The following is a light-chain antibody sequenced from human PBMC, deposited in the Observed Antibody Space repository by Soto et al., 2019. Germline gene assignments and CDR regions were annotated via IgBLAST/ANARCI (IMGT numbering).Light chain of an antibody. V-gene: IGKV1-39*01. CDR1: QSISKY. J-gene: IGKJ4*01. CDR2: SAS. Sequence: DIQMTQSPSSLSASVGDRVTITCRASQSISKYLNWYQQKPGKAPKLLMYSASSLLSGVPSRFSGTGSGKDFTLTISSLQPEDFATYYCQQSNRVPFTFGGGTAVEIE. CDR3: QQSNRVPFT.